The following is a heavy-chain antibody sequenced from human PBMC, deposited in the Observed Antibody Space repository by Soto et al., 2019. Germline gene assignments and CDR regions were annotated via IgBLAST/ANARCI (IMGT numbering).Heavy chain of an antibody. Sequence: PSETLSLTCAVYGGSFSGYYWSWIRQPPGKGLEWIGEINHSGSTNYNPSLKSRVTISVDTSKNQFSLKLSSVTAADTAVYYCARGGYDILTGYYWDSYFDYWGQGTLVTVS. CDR1: GGSFSGYY. V-gene: IGHV4-34*01. CDR2: INHSGST. J-gene: IGHJ4*02. D-gene: IGHD3-9*01. CDR3: ARGGYDILTGYYWDSYFDY.